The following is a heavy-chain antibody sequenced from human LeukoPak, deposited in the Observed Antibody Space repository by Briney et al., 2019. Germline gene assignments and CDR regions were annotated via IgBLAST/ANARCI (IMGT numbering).Heavy chain of an antibody. V-gene: IGHV5-51*01. Sequence: GESLKISCKGSGYSFTNYWIGWVRQMPGKGPKWMGIIYPGDSDARYSPSFQGQVTISAEKSISPAYLQWSSLKASDTAMYYCARWLQRYGLDYWGQGTLVTVSS. CDR2: IYPGDSDA. CDR1: GYSFTNYW. J-gene: IGHJ4*02. D-gene: IGHD5-24*01. CDR3: ARWLQRYGLDY.